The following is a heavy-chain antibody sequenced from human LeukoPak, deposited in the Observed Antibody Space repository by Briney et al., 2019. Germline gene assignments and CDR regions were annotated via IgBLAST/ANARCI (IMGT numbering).Heavy chain of an antibody. V-gene: IGHV3-23*01. D-gene: IGHD3-10*01. Sequence: GGSLRLSCAASGFTFSSYAMSWVRQAPGKGLEWVSAISGSGGSTYYADSVKGRFTISRDNSKNTLYLQMNSLRAEDTAVYYCAKQPHYYGSGSYFYYWGQGTLVTVSS. J-gene: IGHJ4*02. CDR3: AKQPHYYGSGSYFYY. CDR1: GFTFSSYA. CDR2: ISGSGGST.